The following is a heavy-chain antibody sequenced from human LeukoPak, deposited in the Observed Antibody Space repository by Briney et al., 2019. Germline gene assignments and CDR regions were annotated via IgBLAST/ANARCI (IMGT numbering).Heavy chain of an antibody. J-gene: IGHJ5*02. CDR1: GGSISSYY. CDR2: IQNSVTSY. V-gene: IGHV4-59*01. CDR3: VRSPQLDP. Sequence: SETLSLTCTVSGGSISSYYWSWLRQPPGKELEWIGYIQNSVTSYTDNPSLQSRVTISADTSKNQFSLKVTSVTAADTAVYYCVRSPQLDPWGQGTLVTVSS.